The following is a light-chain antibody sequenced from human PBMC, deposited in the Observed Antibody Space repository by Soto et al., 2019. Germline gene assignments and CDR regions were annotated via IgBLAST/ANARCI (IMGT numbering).Light chain of an antibody. Sequence: QPVLTQPRSVSGSPGQSVTISCTGTSSDVGGYNYVSWYQQHPGKAPKLMIHDVSKRPSGVPDRFSGSKSGNTASLTISGLQAEDEADYYCCSYAGSYTWVFGGGTKLTVL. CDR2: DVS. CDR3: CSYAGSYTWV. V-gene: IGLV2-11*01. J-gene: IGLJ3*02. CDR1: SSDVGGYNY.